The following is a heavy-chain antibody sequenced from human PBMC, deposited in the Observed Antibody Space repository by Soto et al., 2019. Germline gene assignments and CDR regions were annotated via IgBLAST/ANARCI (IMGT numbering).Heavy chain of an antibody. D-gene: IGHD3-22*01. J-gene: IGHJ6*02. CDR1: GFTFSSYG. V-gene: IGHV3-33*01. CDR2: IWYDGSNK. CDR3: ARDRYDSSAPQSYYGMDV. Sequence: GSLRLSCAASGFTFSSYGMHWVRQAPGKGLEWVAVIWYDGSNKYYADSVKGRFTISRDNSKNTLYLQMNSLRAEDTAVYYCARDRYDSSAPQSYYGMDVWGQGTTVTVSS.